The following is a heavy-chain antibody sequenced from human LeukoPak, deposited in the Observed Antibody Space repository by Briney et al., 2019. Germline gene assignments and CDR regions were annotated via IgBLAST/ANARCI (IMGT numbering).Heavy chain of an antibody. Sequence: GGSLRLSCTASGFTFGDYAMSWFRQAPGKGLEWVGFIRSKAYGGTTEYAASVKGRFTISRDDSKSIAYLQMNSLRAEDTAVYYCAKDLFRGYYGSAGDYWGQGTLVTVSS. J-gene: IGHJ4*02. CDR1: GFTFGDYA. CDR2: IRSKAYGGTT. CDR3: AKDLFRGYYGSAGDY. D-gene: IGHD3-10*01. V-gene: IGHV3-49*03.